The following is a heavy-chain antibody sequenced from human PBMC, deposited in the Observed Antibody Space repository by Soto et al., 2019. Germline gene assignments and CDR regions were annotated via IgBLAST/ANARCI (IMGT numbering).Heavy chain of an antibody. CDR3: ARDGVPLLLWFGESLNWFDP. CDR1: GGTFSSYA. CDR2: IIPIFGTA. V-gene: IGHV1-69*01. Sequence: QVQLVQSGAEVKKPGSSVTVSCKASGGTFSSYAISWVRQAPGQGLEWMGGIIPIFGTANYAQKFQGRVTITADESTSTAYMELSSLRSEDTAVYYCARDGVPLLLWFGESLNWFDPWGQGTLVTVSS. D-gene: IGHD3-10*01. J-gene: IGHJ5*02.